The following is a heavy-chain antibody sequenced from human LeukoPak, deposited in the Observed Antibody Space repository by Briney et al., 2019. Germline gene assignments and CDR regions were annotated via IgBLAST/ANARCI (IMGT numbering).Heavy chain of an antibody. D-gene: IGHD2-15*01. CDR2: ISAHTGTT. CDR1: GYTFTSYG. J-gene: IGHJ4*02. V-gene: IGHV1-18*01. CDR3: ARDWRPYCSGGSCHQDY. Sequence: ASVKVSCKASGYTFTSYGITWVRQAPGQGLEWMGWISAHTGTTSYAQKFQGRVTTTRDTSTSTVYMELSSLRSEDTAVYCCARDWRPYCSGGSCHQDYWGQGTLVTVSS.